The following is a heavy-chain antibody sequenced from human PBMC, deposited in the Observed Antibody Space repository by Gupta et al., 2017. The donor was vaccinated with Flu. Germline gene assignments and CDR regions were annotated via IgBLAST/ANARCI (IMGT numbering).Heavy chain of an antibody. V-gene: IGHV3-74*03. Sequence: EMQLVESGGDLVQPGGSLRLSCAASGFTFSSSYLQWVRQAPRKGLVWVSRINPDGSSTTYAESVKGRFTISRDNAKNTLYLQMNSLGDDDTAVYYCATVTSGCWGQGTLVTVSS. CDR1: GFTFSSSY. D-gene: IGHD4-17*01. CDR3: ATVTSGC. J-gene: IGHJ4*02. CDR2: INPDGSST.